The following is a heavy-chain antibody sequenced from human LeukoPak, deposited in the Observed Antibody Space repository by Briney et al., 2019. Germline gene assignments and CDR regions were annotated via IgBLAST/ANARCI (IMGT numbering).Heavy chain of an antibody. D-gene: IGHD4-23*01. CDR2: ISSSGSTI. CDR3: AKDRIVFYGGNSGDFDY. Sequence: GGSLRLSCAASGFTFSDYYMSWIRQAPGKGLEWVSYISSSGSTIYYADSVKGRFTISRDDAKNSLYLQMNSLRAEDTAVYYCAKDRIVFYGGNSGDFDYWGQGTLVTVSS. J-gene: IGHJ4*02. V-gene: IGHV3-11*04. CDR1: GFTFSDYY.